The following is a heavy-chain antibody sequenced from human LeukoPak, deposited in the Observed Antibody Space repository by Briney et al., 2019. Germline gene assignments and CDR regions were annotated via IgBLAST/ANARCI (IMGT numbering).Heavy chain of an antibody. V-gene: IGHV4-4*07. J-gene: IGHJ5*02. CDR3: ARDSGTTGEVKFDP. Sequence: SETLSLTCTVSGASISSYYWSWIRQPAGKGLEWIGRIYVCGSTTYNPSLQSRVTISLDTSKNQISLRLTSMTAADPAVYYCARDSGTTGEVKFDPWGQGTLVTVSS. CDR1: GASISSYY. CDR2: IYVCGST. D-gene: IGHD1-7*01.